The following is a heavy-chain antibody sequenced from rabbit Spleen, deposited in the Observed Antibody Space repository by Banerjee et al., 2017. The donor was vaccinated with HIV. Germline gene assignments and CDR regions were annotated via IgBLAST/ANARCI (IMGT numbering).Heavy chain of an antibody. Sequence: QEQLVESGGGLVQPEGSLTLTCTASGVSFSSSSYLCWVRQAPGKGLEWIACIDTDSSGFTYFTTWAKGRFTISKTSSTTVTLQMTSLTAADTATYFCARNPHNRFNLWGQGTLVTVS. D-gene: IGHD1-1*01. J-gene: IGHJ4*01. CDR1: GVSFSSSSY. CDR2: IDTDSSGFT. CDR3: ARNPHNRFNL. V-gene: IGHV1S45*01.